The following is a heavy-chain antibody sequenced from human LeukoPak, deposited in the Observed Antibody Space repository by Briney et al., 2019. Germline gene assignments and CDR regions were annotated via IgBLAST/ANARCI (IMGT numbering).Heavy chain of an antibody. CDR1: GFTFSSYA. CDR2: IKQDGSEK. Sequence: GGSLRLSCAASGFTFSSYAMSWVRQAPGKGLEWVANIKQDGSEKYYVDSVKGRFTISRDNAKNSLYLQMNGLRAEDTAVYYCARDLHESYSGSSNFDYWGQGTLVTVSS. CDR3: ARDLHESYSGSSNFDY. J-gene: IGHJ4*02. D-gene: IGHD1-26*01. V-gene: IGHV3-7*01.